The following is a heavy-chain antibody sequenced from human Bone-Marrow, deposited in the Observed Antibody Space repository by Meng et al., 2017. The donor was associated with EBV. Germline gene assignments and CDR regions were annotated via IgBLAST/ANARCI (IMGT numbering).Heavy chain of an antibody. CDR1: GASISGSNW. J-gene: IGHJ4*02. CDR3: ARGNAYNVPSFDY. CDR2: IWHGGNT. V-gene: IGHV4-4*02. Sequence: QGQLRGSGPGLGTPSGTLSLTCAVSGASISGSNWWSWVRQPPGKGLEWIGEIWHGGNTNYNPSLKSRVTISVDKSGNQFSLNLNSVTAADTAVYYCARGNAYNVPSFDYWGQGTLVTVSS. D-gene: IGHD5-24*01.